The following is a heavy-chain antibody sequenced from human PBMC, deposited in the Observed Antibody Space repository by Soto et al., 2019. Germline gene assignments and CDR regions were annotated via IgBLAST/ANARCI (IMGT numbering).Heavy chain of an antibody. V-gene: IGHV1-69*01. CDR3: ARGQFHHVSNYYYALDV. CDR2: FIPMFNRP. J-gene: IGHJ6*02. Sequence: QVQLVQSGAEVKKPGSSVKVSCKASGGTFSSYAISWVRQAPGQGLEWMGGFIPMFNRPHSARKFQGRVTITADESTSPGYMDLSSLRSEDTAVYYCARGQFHHVSNYYYALDVWGQGTTVTVSS. CDR1: GGTFSSYA.